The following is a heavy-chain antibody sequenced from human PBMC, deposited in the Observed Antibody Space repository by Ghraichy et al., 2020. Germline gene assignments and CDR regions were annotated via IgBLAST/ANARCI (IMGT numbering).Heavy chain of an antibody. CDR3: ARLEVPGNFDY. J-gene: IGHJ4*02. CDR2: VYYTGQK. D-gene: IGHD3-3*01. V-gene: IGHV4-39*01. Sequence: SETLSLTCTVSGGPVSSSNSYWAWLRQSPGKGLEWIANVYYTGQKYYNPSLRSRVTISVDTSKNQFSLNLYSVTAPDTAVYYCARLEVPGNFDYWGQGTLVPVSS. CDR1: GGPVSSSNSY.